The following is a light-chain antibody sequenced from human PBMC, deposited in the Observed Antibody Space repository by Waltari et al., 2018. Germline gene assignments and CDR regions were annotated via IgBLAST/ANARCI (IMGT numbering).Light chain of an antibody. CDR2: DAS. J-gene: IGKJ2*02. CDR3: QQRSISCT. CDR1: QTVGYS. V-gene: IGKV3-11*01. Sequence: ILLTQFPDTLSFSPGERATLSCSASQTVGYSLAWYQHKPGQPPRLLIYDASKRATGIPARVSGSGSGTEFTLTIDSLESEDSAIYFCQQRSISCTFGQGARLEIK.